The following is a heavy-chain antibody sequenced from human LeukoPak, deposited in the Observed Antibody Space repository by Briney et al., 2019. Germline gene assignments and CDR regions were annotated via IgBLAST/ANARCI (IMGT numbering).Heavy chain of an antibody. CDR1: GFTVSSNY. CDR2: IYSGGST. V-gene: IGHV3-66*04. J-gene: IGHJ3*02. Sequence: GGSLRLSCAASGFTVSSNYMSWVRQAPGKGLEWVSVIYSGGSTYYADSVKGRFTISRDNSKNTLYLQMSSLRAEDTAVYYCARLLTGYFNDAFDIWGQGTMVTVSS. CDR3: ARLLTGYFNDAFDI. D-gene: IGHD3-9*01.